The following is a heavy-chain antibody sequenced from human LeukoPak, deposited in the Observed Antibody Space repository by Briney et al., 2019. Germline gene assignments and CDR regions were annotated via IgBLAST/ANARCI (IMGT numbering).Heavy chain of an antibody. CDR2: ISSSSSYI. D-gene: IGHD6-6*01. Sequence: GGSLRLSCAASGFTFSSYSMNWVRQAPGKGLEWVSSISSSSSYIYFADSVKGRFTISRDNAKSSLYLQMNSLRAEDTAGYYCARTCSSLRGTFDYWGQGTLVTVSS. J-gene: IGHJ4*02. CDR1: GFTFSSYS. V-gene: IGHV3-21*01. CDR3: ARTCSSLRGTFDY.